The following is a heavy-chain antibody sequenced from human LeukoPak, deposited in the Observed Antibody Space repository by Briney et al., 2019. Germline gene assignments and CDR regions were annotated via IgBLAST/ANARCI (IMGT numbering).Heavy chain of an antibody. CDR1: GFTFSSYG. CDR3: ANLPYCSGGSCYGAFDI. CDR2: ISYDGSNK. J-gene: IGHJ3*02. D-gene: IGHD2-15*01. Sequence: PGGSLRLSCAASGFTFSSYGMHWVRQAPGKGLEWVAVISYDGSNKYYADSVKGRFTISRDNSKNTLYLQMNSLRAEDTAVYYCANLPYCSGGSCYGAFDIWGQGTMVTVSS. V-gene: IGHV3-30*18.